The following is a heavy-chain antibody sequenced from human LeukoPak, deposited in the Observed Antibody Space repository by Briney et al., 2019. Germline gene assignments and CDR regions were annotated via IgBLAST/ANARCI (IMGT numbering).Heavy chain of an antibody. CDR1: GFTFSYYW. CDR3: ASARGSNYGSLGD. Sequence: GGSLRLSCAASGFTFSYYWMTWVRQAPGKGLEWVANINEEGSEKYYVDSVKGRFTISRDNAKNSLYLHMNSLRAEDTAVYYCASARGSNYGSLGDWGQGTLVTVSS. V-gene: IGHV3-7*05. J-gene: IGHJ4*02. D-gene: IGHD5-18*01. CDR2: INEEGSEK.